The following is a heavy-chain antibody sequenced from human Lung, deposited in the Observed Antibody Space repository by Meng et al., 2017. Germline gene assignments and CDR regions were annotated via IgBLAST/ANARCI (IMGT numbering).Heavy chain of an antibody. V-gene: IGHV4-34*01. CDR2: INHSGST. Sequence: QVQSQQGGEGLLKPSEPLSLTCVVSGGSFSDYYWSWIRQPPGKGLEWIGEINHSGSTNYNPSLESRATISVDTSQNNLSLKLSSVTAADSAVYYCARGPTTMAHDFDYWGQGTLVTVSS. J-gene: IGHJ4*02. CDR3: ARGPTTMAHDFDY. D-gene: IGHD4-11*01. CDR1: GGSFSDYY.